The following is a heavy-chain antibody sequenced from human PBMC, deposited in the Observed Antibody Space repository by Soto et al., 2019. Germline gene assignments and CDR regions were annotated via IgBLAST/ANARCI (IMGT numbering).Heavy chain of an antibody. D-gene: IGHD3-10*01. CDR2: LHSGGDT. Sequence: EVQLVESGGGLVQPGGSLRLSCVASGIPVSSNYMTWVRQAPGKGLEWVSVLHSGGDTYYANSVKGRFTISRHDSTNTLYLQMNSLTPEDTAVYYGARDGPYYYASRMDVW. J-gene: IGHJ6*01. V-gene: IGHV3-53*04. CDR1: GIPVSSNY. CDR3: ARDGPYYYASRMDV.